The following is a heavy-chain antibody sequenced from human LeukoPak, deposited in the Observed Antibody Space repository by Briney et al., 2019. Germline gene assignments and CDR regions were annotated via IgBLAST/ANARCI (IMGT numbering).Heavy chain of an antibody. Sequence: SETLSLTCTVSGGSISTYYWSWIRQPPGKGLEWIGYIYYSGSTNYNPSLKSRVTISVDTSKNQFSLKLSSVTAADTAMYYCARRGSGSYAKYYYYYYMDVWGKGTTVTISS. CDR1: GGSISTYY. J-gene: IGHJ6*03. CDR3: ARRGSGSYAKYYYYYYMDV. CDR2: IYYSGST. V-gene: IGHV4-59*01. D-gene: IGHD3-10*01.